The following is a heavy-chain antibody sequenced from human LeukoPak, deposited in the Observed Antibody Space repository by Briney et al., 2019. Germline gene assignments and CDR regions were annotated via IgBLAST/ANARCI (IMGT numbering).Heavy chain of an antibody. J-gene: IGHJ4*02. D-gene: IGHD1-26*01. CDR3: ARGPVGRSGSNGIDY. Sequence: SETLSLTCTVSGDSISSNSYYWAWIRQPPGKGLEWIGNMVHGGRTYYNPSLKSRVTISVDPSKNQFSLKLSSVTAADTAVYYCARGPVGRSGSNGIDYWGQGTLVTVSS. CDR2: MVHGGRT. V-gene: IGHV4-39*07. CDR1: GDSISSNSYY.